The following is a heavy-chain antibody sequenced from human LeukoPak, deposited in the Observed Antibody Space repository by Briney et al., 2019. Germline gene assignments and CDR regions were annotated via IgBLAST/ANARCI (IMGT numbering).Heavy chain of an antibody. CDR3: ARDYYYDSSGYYGLDY. Sequence: PSETLSLTCIVSGASISSYYWSWIRQPPGKGLEWIGYIYYSGSTDYNPSLKSRVTISVDTSKNQFSLKLSSVTAADTAVYYCARDYYYDSSGYYGLDYWGQGTLVTVSS. J-gene: IGHJ4*02. CDR1: GASISSYY. D-gene: IGHD3-22*01. V-gene: IGHV4-59*01. CDR2: IYYSGST.